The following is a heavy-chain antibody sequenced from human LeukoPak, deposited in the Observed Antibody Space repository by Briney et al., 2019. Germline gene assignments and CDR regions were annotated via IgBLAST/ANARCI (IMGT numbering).Heavy chain of an antibody. D-gene: IGHD5-24*01. CDR2: ISGSGGST. CDR1: GFTFSSYA. V-gene: IGHV3-23*01. CDR3: AREMATSSSPFDY. J-gene: IGHJ4*02. Sequence: GGSLRLSCAASGFTFSSYAMSWVRQAPGEGLEWVSAISGSGGSTYYADSVKGRFTISRDNAKHSLYLQMTSLRAEDTAVYYCAREMATSSSPFDYWGQGTLVTVSS.